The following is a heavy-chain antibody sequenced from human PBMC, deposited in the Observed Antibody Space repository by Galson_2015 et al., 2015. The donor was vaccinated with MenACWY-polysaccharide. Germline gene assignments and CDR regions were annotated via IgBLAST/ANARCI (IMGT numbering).Heavy chain of an antibody. J-gene: IGHJ4*02. CDR1: GFTFGDYA. CDR2: IRCKASGETT. Sequence: SLRLSCAASGFTFGDYAMAWFRQAPGKGLEWVGFIRCKASGETTGYGASVKGRFTISRDDSKSTAYLQMNSLQTEDTGIYYCTRDRPIDYWGQGTLVTVSS. CDR3: TRDRPIDY. V-gene: IGHV3-49*03.